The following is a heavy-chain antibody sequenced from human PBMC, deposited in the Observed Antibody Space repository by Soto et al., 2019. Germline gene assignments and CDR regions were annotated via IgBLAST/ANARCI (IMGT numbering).Heavy chain of an antibody. CDR1: GFTFSSYG. CDR3: ARDQIVRGVSYGDYYYYYMDV. J-gene: IGHJ6*03. D-gene: IGHD3-10*02. V-gene: IGHV3-33*01. Sequence: QVQLVESGGGVVQPGRSLRLSCAASGFTFSSYGMHWVRQAPGKGLEWVAVIWYDGSNKYYADSVKGRFTISRDNSKNTLYLQMNSLRAEDTAVYYCARDQIVRGVSYGDYYYYYMDVWGKGTTVTVSS. CDR2: IWYDGSNK.